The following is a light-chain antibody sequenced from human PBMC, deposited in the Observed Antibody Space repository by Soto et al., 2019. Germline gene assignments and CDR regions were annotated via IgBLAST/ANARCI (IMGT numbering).Light chain of an antibody. CDR1: QNVANY. CDR3: QQYHNWPPIT. Sequence: EIVLTQSPATLSLSPMEIATLSFRASQNVANYLDWYQQKPGQAPRLLIYESSNRATGIAARFSGSGSGTEFTLTISSLQSEDFAVYFCQQYHNWPPITFGQGTRLEIK. CDR2: ESS. J-gene: IGKJ5*01. V-gene: IGKV3D-15*01.